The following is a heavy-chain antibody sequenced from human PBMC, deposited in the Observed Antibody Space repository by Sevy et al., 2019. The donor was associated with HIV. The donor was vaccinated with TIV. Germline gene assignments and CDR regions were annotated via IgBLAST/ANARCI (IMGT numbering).Heavy chain of an antibody. Sequence: GESLKISCKGSGYSFTSYWIGWVRQMPGKGLEWMGIIYPGDSDTRYCPSFQGQVTISADKSISTAYLQWSSLKASDTAMYYCARMYYYDSSGSEYFQHWGQGTLVTVSS. CDR1: GYSFTSYW. CDR2: IYPGDSDT. J-gene: IGHJ1*01. CDR3: ARMYYYDSSGSEYFQH. V-gene: IGHV5-51*01. D-gene: IGHD3-22*01.